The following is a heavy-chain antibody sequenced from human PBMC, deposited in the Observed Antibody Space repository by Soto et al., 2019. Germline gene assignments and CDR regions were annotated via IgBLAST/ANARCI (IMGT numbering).Heavy chain of an antibody. J-gene: IGHJ4*02. D-gene: IGHD3-10*01. CDR2: IYWDDDK. V-gene: IGHV2-5*02. CDR1: GFSLTTSGVS. Sequence: QITLKESGPTLVKPTQTLTLTCTFSGFSLTTSGVSVGWIRQPPGKALEWLALIYWDDDKRYSPSLKSRLTITKHTSKNRVVLTMTNMDPVDTATYYCARSVGFGEFTNYWGQGTLVTVSS. CDR3: ARSVGFGEFTNY.